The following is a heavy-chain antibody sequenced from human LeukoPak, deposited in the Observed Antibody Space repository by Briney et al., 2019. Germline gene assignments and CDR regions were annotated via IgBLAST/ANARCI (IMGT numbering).Heavy chain of an antibody. Sequence: GGSLRLSCAASGMTFSDHWMHWVRQVPGKGLVWVSLIKTDGRTTIYADSVKGRFTISRDNGKSTLYLQMNSRRAEDTAIYYCTTGPSYGYEWWGQGTVVTVSS. D-gene: IGHD3-16*01. J-gene: IGHJ1*01. V-gene: IGHV3-74*01. CDR2: IKTDGRTT. CDR3: TTGPSYGYEW. CDR1: GMTFSDHW.